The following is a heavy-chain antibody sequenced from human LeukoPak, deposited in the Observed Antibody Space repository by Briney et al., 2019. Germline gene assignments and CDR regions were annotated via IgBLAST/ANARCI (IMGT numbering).Heavy chain of an antibody. Sequence: SETLSLTCTVSGGSISNYYWSWIRQPPGKGLEWIGYIYYSGSTNYNPSLKSRVTISEDTSKNQFSLNLTSVTATDTAVYYCARGQWLLGYWGQGTLVTVSS. CDR1: GGSISNYY. CDR2: IYYSGST. D-gene: IGHD3-22*01. CDR3: ARGQWLLGY. V-gene: IGHV4-59*08. J-gene: IGHJ4*02.